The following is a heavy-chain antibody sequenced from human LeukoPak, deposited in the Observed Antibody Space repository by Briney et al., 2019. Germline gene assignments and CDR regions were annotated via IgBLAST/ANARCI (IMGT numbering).Heavy chain of an antibody. CDR3: ARFRVDTHWYFDF. D-gene: IGHD5-18*01. CDR2: IYYSGST. Sequence: SETLSLTCTVSGGSISSSSYYWGWIRQPPGKGLEWIGSIYYSGSTNYNPSLKSRVTISVDTSKNQFSLRLNSVTAADTAVYYCARFRVDTHWYFDFWGRGTLVTVSS. V-gene: IGHV4-39*07. J-gene: IGHJ2*01. CDR1: GGSISSSSYY.